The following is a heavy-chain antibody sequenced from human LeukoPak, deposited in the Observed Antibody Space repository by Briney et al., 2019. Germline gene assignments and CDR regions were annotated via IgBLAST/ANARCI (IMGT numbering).Heavy chain of an antibody. CDR2: ISYSGST. Sequence: PSETLSLTCTVSGGSVSSGSYFWSWIRQSPGKGLEWIGYISYSGSTNYNPSLKSRVTISVDTSKNQFSLKLSPVTAADTAVYYCARLHDGYRYGADYWGQGTLVTAS. J-gene: IGHJ4*02. V-gene: IGHV4-61*01. D-gene: IGHD5-18*01. CDR3: ARLHDGYRYGADY. CDR1: GGSVSSGSYF.